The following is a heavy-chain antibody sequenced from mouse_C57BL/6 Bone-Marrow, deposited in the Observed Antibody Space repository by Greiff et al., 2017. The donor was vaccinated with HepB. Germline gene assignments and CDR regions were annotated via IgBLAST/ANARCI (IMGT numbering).Heavy chain of an antibody. Sequence: VHVKQSGPELVKPGASVKISCKASGYSFTDYNMNWVKQGNGKSLEWIGVINPNYGTTSYNQKFKGKATLTVDQSSSTAYMQLNSLTSEDSAVYYCARSATGPFAYWGQGTLVTVSA. V-gene: IGHV1-39*01. J-gene: IGHJ3*01. CDR2: INPNYGTT. CDR1: GYSFTDYN. D-gene: IGHD4-1*02. CDR3: ARSATGPFAY.